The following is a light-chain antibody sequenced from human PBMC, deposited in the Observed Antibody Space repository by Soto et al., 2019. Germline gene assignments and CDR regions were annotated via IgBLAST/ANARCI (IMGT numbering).Light chain of an antibody. CDR3: QQYGSSPPIT. Sequence: EIVLTQSPGTLSLSPGERATLSCRASQSVSSSYLAWYQQKPGQAPRLLIYGASSRATGTPDRFSGSGSGTDFTLTISRLEPEDFAVYYCQQYGSSPPITFXQGTRMEIK. CDR1: QSVSSSY. V-gene: IGKV3-20*01. CDR2: GAS. J-gene: IGKJ5*01.